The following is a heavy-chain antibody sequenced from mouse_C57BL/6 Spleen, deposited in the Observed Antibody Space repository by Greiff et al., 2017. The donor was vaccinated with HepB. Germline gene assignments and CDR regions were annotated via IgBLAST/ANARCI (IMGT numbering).Heavy chain of an antibody. D-gene: IGHD2-5*01. Sequence: VKLQESGAELVKPGASVKVSCKASGYTFTSYWMHWVKQRPGQGLEWIGRIHPSDSDTNYNQKFKGKATLTVDKSSSTAYMQLSSLTSEDSAVYYCANYYSNPFAYWGQGTLVTVSA. CDR3: ANYYSNPFAY. V-gene: IGHV1-74*04. CDR1: GYTFTSYW. CDR2: IHPSDSDT. J-gene: IGHJ3*01.